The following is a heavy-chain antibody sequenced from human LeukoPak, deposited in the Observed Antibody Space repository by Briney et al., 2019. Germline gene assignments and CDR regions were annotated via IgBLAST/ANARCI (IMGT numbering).Heavy chain of an antibody. J-gene: IGHJ6*03. CDR1: GFTFSSYG. CDR2: IRFDGSNT. CDR3: AKDGGSGLRGAFLDYYYYMDV. D-gene: IGHD3-3*02. Sequence: GGSLRLSCAASGFTFSSYGMHWVRQAPGKGLEWVAFIRFDGSNTYYADSVKGRFTVSRDKSKNTLYLQMNSLRAEDTAVYYCAKDGGSGLRGAFLDYYYYMDVWGKGTTVTVSS. V-gene: IGHV3-30*02.